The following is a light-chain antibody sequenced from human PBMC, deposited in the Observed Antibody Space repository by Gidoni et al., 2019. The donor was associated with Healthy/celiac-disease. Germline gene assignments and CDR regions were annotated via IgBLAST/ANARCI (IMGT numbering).Light chain of an antibody. CDR3: QRSYSTSIT. V-gene: IGKV1-39*01. CDR2: AAS. J-gene: IGKJ5*01. CDR1: QSISSY. Sequence: DIQMTQSPSSLSASVGDRVTITCRASQSISSYLNWYQQKPGKAPKLLIYAASSLQSGVPSRFSGSGSGTDFTLTISSLQPEDFATYYCQRSYSTSITFXQXTRLEIK.